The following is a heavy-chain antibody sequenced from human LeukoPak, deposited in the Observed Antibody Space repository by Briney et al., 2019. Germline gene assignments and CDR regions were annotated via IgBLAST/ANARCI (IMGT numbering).Heavy chain of an antibody. CDR3: AKASGDGRYVFDY. CDR2: ISWNSGSI. V-gene: IGHV3-9*01. Sequence: GGSLRLSCAASGFTFDDYAMHWVRQAPGKGLEWVSGISWNSGSIGYADSVKGRFTISRDNAKNSLYLQMNSLRAEDTALYYCAKASGDGRYVFDYWGQGTLVTVSS. D-gene: IGHD6-19*01. CDR1: GFTFDDYA. J-gene: IGHJ4*02.